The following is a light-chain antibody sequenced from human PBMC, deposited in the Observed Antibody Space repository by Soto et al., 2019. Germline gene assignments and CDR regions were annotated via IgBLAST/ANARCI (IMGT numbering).Light chain of an antibody. CDR1: QSISSNN. J-gene: IGKJ5*01. CDR3: QQYGSSPFT. V-gene: IGKV3-20*01. CDR2: GAS. Sequence: EIVVTQSPGTLSFSPGERATLSCRATQSISSNNLAWCQQKPGQAPRLLIDGASSRATGIPDRFSGSGSGTDFTLTISRLEPDDFAVYYCQQYGSSPFTFGQGTRLEIK.